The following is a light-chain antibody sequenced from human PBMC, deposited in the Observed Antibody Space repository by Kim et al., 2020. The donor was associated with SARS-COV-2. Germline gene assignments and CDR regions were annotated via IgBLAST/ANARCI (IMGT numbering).Light chain of an antibody. J-gene: IGKJ4*01. Sequence: GDRVTISCRTSQTVYTFLAWYQQKPGKAPKVMIYDASTLESGVPSRFSGSGSGTDFTLTLSSLQPDDFATYYCQQCSSYPLTFGGGTKVDIK. CDR1: QTVYTF. CDR3: QQCSSYPLT. V-gene: IGKV1-5*01. CDR2: DAS.